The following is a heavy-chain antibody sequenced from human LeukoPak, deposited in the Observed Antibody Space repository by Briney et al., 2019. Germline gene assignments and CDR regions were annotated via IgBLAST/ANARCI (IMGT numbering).Heavy chain of an antibody. Sequence: GGSLRLSCAASGFTVSSNYMNWVRQAPGRGLEWVSVIYTGGSTYYADSVKGRFTTSRDNSKNTVYPQMNSLRAEDTAVYYCARDSYSNYWGQGTLVTVSS. V-gene: IGHV3-66*01. CDR3: ARDSYSNY. CDR2: IYTGGST. D-gene: IGHD4-11*01. CDR1: GFTVSSNY. J-gene: IGHJ4*02.